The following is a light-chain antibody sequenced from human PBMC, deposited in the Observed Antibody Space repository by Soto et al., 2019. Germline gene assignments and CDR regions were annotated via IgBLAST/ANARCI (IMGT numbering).Light chain of an antibody. CDR3: CSYAGNGAWV. V-gene: IGLV3-1*01. CDR2: EDK. Sequence: SYELTQPPSVSVSPGQTATITCSGDKLGDKFTCWYQQKPGQSPLLLMFEDKKRPSGIPARFSGSSSGNTATLTISGTQAEDEADFFCCSYAGNGAWVFGGGTKLTVL. CDR1: KLGDKF. J-gene: IGLJ3*02.